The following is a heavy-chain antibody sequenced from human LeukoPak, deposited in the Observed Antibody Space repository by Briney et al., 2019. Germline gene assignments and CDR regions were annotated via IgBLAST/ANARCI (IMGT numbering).Heavy chain of an antibody. CDR3: AGYEYSSTNFDY. CDR1: GGSISSGDYY. D-gene: IGHD6-6*01. Sequence: SETLSLTCTVSGGSISSGDYYWSWIRQPSGKGLEWIGYIYYSGSTYYNPSLKSRVTISVDTSKNQFSLKLSSVTAADTAVYYCAGYEYSSTNFDYWGQGTLVTVSS. CDR2: IYYSGST. V-gene: IGHV4-30-4*08. J-gene: IGHJ4*02.